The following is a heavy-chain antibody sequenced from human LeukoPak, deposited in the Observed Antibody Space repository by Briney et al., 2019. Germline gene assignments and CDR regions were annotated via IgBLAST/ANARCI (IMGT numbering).Heavy chain of an antibody. Sequence: PSETLSLTCTVSGGSISSSSYYWGWIRQPPGKGLEWIGSIYYSGSTYYNPSLKSRVTISVDTSKNQFSLKLSSVTAADTAVYYCARAITMIVVAPDAFDIWGQGTMVTVSS. D-gene: IGHD3-22*01. V-gene: IGHV4-39*07. CDR2: IYYSGST. CDR1: GGSISSSSYY. CDR3: ARAITMIVVAPDAFDI. J-gene: IGHJ3*02.